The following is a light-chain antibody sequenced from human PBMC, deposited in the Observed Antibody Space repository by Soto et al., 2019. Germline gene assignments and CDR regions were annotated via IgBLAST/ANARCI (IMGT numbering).Light chain of an antibody. V-gene: IGLV2-14*01. CDR2: DVS. CDR1: SSDVGGYNY. CDR3: SSYTSSSTRV. J-gene: IGLJ1*01. Sequence: QSALTQPASVSGSPGQSITISCTGTSSDVGGYNYVSWYQQHPGKAPKLMIYDVSNRPSGVSNRFSGSKSGNTASLTISGLQAEDWADYYCSSYTSSSTRVFGTGTKLTVL.